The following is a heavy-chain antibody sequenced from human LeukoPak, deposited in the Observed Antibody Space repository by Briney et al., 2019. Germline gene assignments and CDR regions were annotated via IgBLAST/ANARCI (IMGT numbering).Heavy chain of an antibody. CDR2: IYYSGST. D-gene: IGHD5-24*01. CDR1: GGSISSYY. J-gene: IGHJ4*02. V-gene: IGHV4-59*01. Sequence: PSETLSLTCTVSGGSISSYYWSWIRQPPGKGLEWIGYIYYSGSTNYNPSLKSRVTISVDTSKNQFSLKLSSVTATDTAVYYCARVRDGYNYRYYFDYWGQGTLVTVSS. CDR3: ARVRDGYNYRYYFDY.